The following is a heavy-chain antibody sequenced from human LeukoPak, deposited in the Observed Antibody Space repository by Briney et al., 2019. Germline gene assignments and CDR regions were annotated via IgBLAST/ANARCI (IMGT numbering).Heavy chain of an antibody. V-gene: IGHV4-34*01. CDR1: GGSFSGYY. Sequence: SETLSLTCAVYGGSFSGYYWSWIRRPPGKGLEWIGEINHSGSTNYNSSLKSRVTISVDTSKNQFSLKLSSVTAADTAVYYCARGPLRRSSSFGRAFDIWGQGTMVTVSS. CDR2: INHSGST. D-gene: IGHD6-6*01. CDR3: ARGPLRRSSSFGRAFDI. J-gene: IGHJ3*02.